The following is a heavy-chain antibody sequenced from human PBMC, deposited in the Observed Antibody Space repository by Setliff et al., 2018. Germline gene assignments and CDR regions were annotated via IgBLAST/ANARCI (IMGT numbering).Heavy chain of an antibody. CDR2: INHSGST. V-gene: IGHV4-34*01. J-gene: IGHJ4*02. D-gene: IGHD3-16*01. CDR3: AGSLGGFDY. CDR1: GGSFSGYY. Sequence: PSETLSLTCPVYGGSFSGYYWSWIRQPPGKGLEWIGEINHSGSTNYNPSLKSRVTISVDTSKNQFSLKLSSVTAADTAVYYCAGSLGGFDYWGQGTLVTVSS.